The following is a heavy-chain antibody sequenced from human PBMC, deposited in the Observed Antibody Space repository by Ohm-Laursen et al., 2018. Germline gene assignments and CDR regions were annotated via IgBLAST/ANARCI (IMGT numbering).Heavy chain of an antibody. CDR3: ATALGGAEYVLDY. CDR2: IIPIFGTA. J-gene: IGHJ4*02. CDR1: GGTFSSYA. D-gene: IGHD3-16*01. V-gene: IGHV1-69*01. Sequence: SSVKVSCKSSGGTFSSYAISWVRRAPGQGLEWVGGIIPIFGTANYAQKFQGRVTITADESTSTAYMELSSLRSEDTAVYYCATALGGAEYVLDYWGQGTLVTVSS.